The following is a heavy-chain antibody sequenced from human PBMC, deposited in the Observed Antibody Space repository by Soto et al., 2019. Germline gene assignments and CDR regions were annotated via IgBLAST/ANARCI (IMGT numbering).Heavy chain of an antibody. CDR2: IRDSGSIV. CDR1: GFTFSSYS. V-gene: IGHV3-48*02. D-gene: IGHD7-27*01. Sequence: EVQLVESGGGLVQPGGSLRLSCVASGFTFSSYSMNWVHQAPGKGLEWVSYIRDSGSIVYYADSVQGRFSISRDNGKSSLFLQMNSLRDEDTAVYYCAREPDSTGGLYFDYWGQGIVVTVSS. CDR3: AREPDSTGGLYFDY. J-gene: IGHJ4*02.